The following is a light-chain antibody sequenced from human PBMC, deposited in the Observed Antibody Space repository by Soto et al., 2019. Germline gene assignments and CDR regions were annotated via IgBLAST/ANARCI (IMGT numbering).Light chain of an antibody. J-gene: IGKJ3*01. CDR1: QSVSSSY. CDR3: QQYGSSPPIT. CDR2: DAS. Sequence: EIVLTQSPGTLSLSPGEGATLSCRASQSVSSSYLAWYQQKPGQAPRLLIYDASSRATGIPDRFSGSGSGTDFTLTISRLEPEDFAAYYCQQYGSSPPITFGPGTKVDIK. V-gene: IGKV3-20*01.